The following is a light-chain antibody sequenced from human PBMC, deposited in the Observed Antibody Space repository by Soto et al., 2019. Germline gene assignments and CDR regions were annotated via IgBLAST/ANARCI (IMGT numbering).Light chain of an antibody. CDR2: DVS. J-gene: IGLJ1*01. CDR3: SSYTTSNTRQIV. CDR1: SSDIGSFNY. Sequence: SALTQPASVSGSPGQSITISCTGTSSDIGSFNYVSWYQHHPGTAPKLIIYDVSNRPSGVSIRFSGSKSDNTASLTISGLQPEDEADYHCSSYTTSNTRQIVFGTGTKVTVL. V-gene: IGLV2-14*03.